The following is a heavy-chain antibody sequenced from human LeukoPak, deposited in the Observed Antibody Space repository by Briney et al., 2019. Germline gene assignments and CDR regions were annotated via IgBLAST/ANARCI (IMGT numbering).Heavy chain of an antibody. J-gene: IGHJ1*01. CDR2: ISYDGINE. CDR1: GFTFSSYA. CDR3: ATGRVDYGDYGVVKH. Sequence: PGRSLRLSCAASGFTFSSYAMHWVRQAPGKGLEWVAVISYDGINEYYVDSVKGRFTISRDNSKNSLYLQMESLTIEDTAVYYCATGRVDYGDYGVVKHWGQGTLVTVSS. V-gene: IGHV3-30*04. D-gene: IGHD4-17*01.